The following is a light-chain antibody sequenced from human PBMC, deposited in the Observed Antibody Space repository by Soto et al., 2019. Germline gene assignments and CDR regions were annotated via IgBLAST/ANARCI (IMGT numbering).Light chain of an antibody. CDR1: SSDVGGYNY. CDR2: DVS. CDR3: CSYAGSYGG. J-gene: IGLJ1*01. Sequence: QSALTQPRSVSASPGQSVTISCTGTSSDVGGYNYVSWYQQHPGKAPKLMIYDVSKRPSGVPDRFSGSKSGNTASLTISGLHAEDEADYYCCSYAGSYGGFGTGTKVTVL. V-gene: IGLV2-11*01.